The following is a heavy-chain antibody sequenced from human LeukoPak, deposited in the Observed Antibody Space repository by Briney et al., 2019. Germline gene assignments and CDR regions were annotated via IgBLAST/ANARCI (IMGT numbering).Heavy chain of an antibody. D-gene: IGHD5-12*01. CDR2: INHSGST. Sequence: SETLSLTCAVYGGSFGGYYWSWIRQPPGKGLEWIGEINHSGSTNYNPSLKSRVTISVDTSKNQFSLKLSSVTAADTAVYYCARAQGTVAIDYWGQGTLVTVSS. V-gene: IGHV4-34*01. J-gene: IGHJ4*02. CDR3: ARAQGTVAIDY. CDR1: GGSFGGYY.